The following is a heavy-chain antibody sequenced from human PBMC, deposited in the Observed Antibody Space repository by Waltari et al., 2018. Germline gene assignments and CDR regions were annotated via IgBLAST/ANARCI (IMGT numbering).Heavy chain of an antibody. CDR1: GFPLRPYT. Sequence: EVQLVESEGGLVKPGGSLRLSCAASGFPLRPYTLAWVRQTPGKGLEWVSSISSTSTYIYYADSVKGRFTISRDNAKNSVYLQMNSLRAEDTAVYFCARVSLNYYDSGSDFDFWGQGTLVTVSS. V-gene: IGHV3-21*01. CDR3: ARVSLNYYDSGSDFDF. J-gene: IGHJ4*02. CDR2: ISSTSTYI. D-gene: IGHD3-10*01.